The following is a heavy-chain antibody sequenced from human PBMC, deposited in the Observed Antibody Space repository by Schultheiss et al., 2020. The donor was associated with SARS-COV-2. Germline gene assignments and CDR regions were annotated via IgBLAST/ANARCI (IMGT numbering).Heavy chain of an antibody. CDR1: GYTFTDYY. D-gene: IGHD4/OR15-4a*01. J-gene: IGHJ4*02. Sequence: ASVKVSCKASGYTFTDYYMHWVRQAPGQGLDWMGWINPNSGGTNYAQNFQGWVTMTGDTSISTAYMELSSLRSDDTAVYYCASLVGGATFYWGQGTLVTVSS. CDR3: ASLVGGATFY. V-gene: IGHV1-2*04. CDR2: INPNSGGT.